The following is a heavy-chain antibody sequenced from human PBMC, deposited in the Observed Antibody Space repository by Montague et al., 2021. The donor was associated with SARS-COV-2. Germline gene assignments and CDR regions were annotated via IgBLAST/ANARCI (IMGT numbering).Heavy chain of an antibody. V-gene: IGHV3-33*01. CDR3: ARDDARDGNNFDY. CDR1: RFTFSNFG. Sequence: SLRLSCAASRFTFSNFGMHWVRQAPGKGLEWVAVIWHDGRYRFYVDSVKGRFAISRDNSKNTLYLEMNTLRAEDTALYYCARDDARDGNNFDYWGQGALVTVSS. J-gene: IGHJ4*02. CDR2: IWHDGRYR. D-gene: IGHD5-24*01.